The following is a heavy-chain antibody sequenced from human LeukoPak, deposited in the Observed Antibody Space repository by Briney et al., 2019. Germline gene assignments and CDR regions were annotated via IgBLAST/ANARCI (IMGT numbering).Heavy chain of an antibody. J-gene: IGHJ4*02. V-gene: IGHV3-49*03. CDR2: IRSKTYGGTT. CDR3: TRYSGRTDY. Sequence: GGSLRLSCTSSGLTFGTYAVSWFRQAPGKGLEWVAFIRSKTYGGTTEYAASVEGRFTISRDDSKSIAYLQMNSLKTEDTAVYYCTRYSGRTDYWGQGTLVTVS. D-gene: IGHD5-18*01. CDR1: GLTFGTYA.